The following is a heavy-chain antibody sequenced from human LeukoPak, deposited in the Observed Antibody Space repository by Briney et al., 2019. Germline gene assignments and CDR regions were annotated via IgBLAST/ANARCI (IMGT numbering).Heavy chain of an antibody. CDR3: AKGAFYGSGSYSELYFDY. D-gene: IGHD3-10*01. V-gene: IGHV4-4*02. CDR2: IYHSGST. CDR1: GGSISSSNW. Sequence: SGTLSLTCAVSGGSISSSNWWSWVRQPPGKGLEWIGEIYHSGSTNYNPSLKSRVTISVDKSKNQFSLKLSSVTAADTAVYYCAKGAFYGSGSYSELYFDYWGQGTLVTVSS. J-gene: IGHJ4*02.